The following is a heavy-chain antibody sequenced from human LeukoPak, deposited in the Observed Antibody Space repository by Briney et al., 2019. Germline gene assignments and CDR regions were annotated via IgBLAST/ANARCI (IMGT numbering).Heavy chain of an antibody. Sequence: GESLKIFCKGSGYSFTSYWIGWVRQMPGKGLEWMGIIYPGDSDTRYSPSFQGQVTISADKSISTAYLQWSSLKASGTAMYYCARRDRSGYYYFDYWGQGTLVTVSS. CDR2: IYPGDSDT. V-gene: IGHV5-51*01. J-gene: IGHJ4*02. CDR1: GYSFTSYW. D-gene: IGHD3-22*01. CDR3: ARRDRSGYYYFDY.